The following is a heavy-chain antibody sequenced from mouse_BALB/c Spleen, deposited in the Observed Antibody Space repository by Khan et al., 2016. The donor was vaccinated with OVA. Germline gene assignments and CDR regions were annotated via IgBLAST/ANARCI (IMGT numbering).Heavy chain of an antibody. CDR3: IRSGYGGFAY. J-gene: IGHJ3*01. CDR1: GYTFTSYY. V-gene: IGHV1-53*01. Sequence: QVQLQQPGAELVKPGASVKLSCKASGYTFTSYYLYWVKQRPGQGLEWIGGINPSNGGTNFNEKFKNRATLTIDKSSSTAYIQLSSLTSEDSAVYFCIRSGYGGFAYWGQGTLVTVSA. D-gene: IGHD3-1*01. CDR2: INPSNGGT.